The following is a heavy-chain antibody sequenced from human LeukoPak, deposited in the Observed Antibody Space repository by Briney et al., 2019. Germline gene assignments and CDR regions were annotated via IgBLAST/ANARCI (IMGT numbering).Heavy chain of an antibody. CDR3: ARQWELIPDASDI. CDR1: GGTFSSYA. J-gene: IGHJ3*02. CDR2: IIPIFGTA. V-gene: IGHV1-69*05. D-gene: IGHD1-26*01. Sequence: SVKVSCKASGGTFSSYAISWVRQAPGQGLEWMGGIIPIFGTANYAQKFQGRVTITTDESTSTAYMELSSLRSEDTAVYYCARQWELIPDASDIWGQGTMVTVSS.